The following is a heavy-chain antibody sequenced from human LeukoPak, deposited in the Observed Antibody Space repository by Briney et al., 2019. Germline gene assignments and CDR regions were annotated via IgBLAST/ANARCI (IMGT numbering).Heavy chain of an antibody. D-gene: IGHD1-26*01. CDR1: GGSISSYY. V-gene: IGHV4-59*01. Sequence: SETLSLTCTVSGGSISSYYWGWIRQPPGKGLEWIGYIYYSGSTNYNPSLVSRVTISLDTSKNQFSLKLSSVTAADTAVYYCARVPASRVGNWFDPWGQGTLVTVSS. CDR2: IYYSGST. J-gene: IGHJ5*02. CDR3: ARVPASRVGNWFDP.